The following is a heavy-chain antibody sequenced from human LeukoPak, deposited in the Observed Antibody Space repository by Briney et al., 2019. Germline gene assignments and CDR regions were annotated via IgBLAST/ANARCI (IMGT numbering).Heavy chain of an antibody. V-gene: IGHV5-51*01. CDR1: GYSFTSYW. CDR2: IYPGDSDT. J-gene: IGHJ4*02. Sequence: GESLKISCKGSGYSFTSYWIAWVRQMPGKGLDWMGIIYPGDSDTRYSPSFQGQVTISADKSINTAYLQWSSLKASDTAMYYCARLKPELVVGAYSYFDYWGQGTLVTVSS. CDR3: ARLKPELVVGAYSYFDY. D-gene: IGHD1-26*01.